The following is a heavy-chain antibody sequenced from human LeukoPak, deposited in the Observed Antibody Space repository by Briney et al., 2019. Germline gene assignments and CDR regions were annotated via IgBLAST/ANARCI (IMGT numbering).Heavy chain of an antibody. CDR1: GSTFSSYS. CDR3: ARAHHRRVYDYVWGGYPY. CDR2: ISSSSSTI. D-gene: IGHD3-16*02. Sequence: PGGSLRLSCAASGSTFSSYSMNWVRQAPGKGLEWVSYISSSSSTIYYADSVKGRFTISRDNAKNSLYLQMNSLRAEDTAVYYCARAHHRRVYDYVWGGYPYWGQGTLVTVSS. V-gene: IGHV3-48*01. J-gene: IGHJ4*02.